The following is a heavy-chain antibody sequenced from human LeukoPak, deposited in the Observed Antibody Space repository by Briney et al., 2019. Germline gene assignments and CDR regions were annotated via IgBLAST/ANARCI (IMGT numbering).Heavy chain of an antibody. CDR1: GFTFTSYA. CDR2: ISGSGGST. V-gene: IGHV3-23*01. CDR3: TRVGYIDEGIDY. Sequence: GGSLRLSCAASGFTFTSYAMSWVRQAPGKGLEWVSAISGSGGSTYYADSVKGRFTISRDNSKNTLYLQMNSLRAEDTAIYYCTRVGYIDEGIDYWGQGTLVTVSS. J-gene: IGHJ4*02. D-gene: IGHD5-24*01.